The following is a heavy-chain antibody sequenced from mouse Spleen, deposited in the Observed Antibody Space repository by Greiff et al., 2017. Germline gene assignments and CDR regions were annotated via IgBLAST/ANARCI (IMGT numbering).Heavy chain of an antibody. D-gene: IGHD3-1*01. CDR3: ARDRALRDGFAY. CDR1: GFTFSDYY. V-gene: IGHV5-4*02. J-gene: IGHJ3*01. Sequence: EVMLVESGGGLVKPGGSLKLSCAASGFTFSDYYMYWVRQTPEKRLEWVATISDGGSYTYYPDSVKGRFTISRDNAKNNLYLQMSSLKSEDTAMYYCARDRALRDGFAYWGQGTLVTVSA. CDR2: ISDGGSYT.